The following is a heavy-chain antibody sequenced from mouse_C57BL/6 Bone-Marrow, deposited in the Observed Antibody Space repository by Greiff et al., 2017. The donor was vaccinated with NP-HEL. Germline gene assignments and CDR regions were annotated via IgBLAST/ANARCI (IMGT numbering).Heavy chain of an antibody. V-gene: IGHV1-69*01. Sequence: QVQLQQPGAELVMPGASVKLSCKASGYTFTSYWLHWVKQRPGQGLEWIGEIDPSDSYTNYNQKFKGKSTLTVDKSSSTAYMQLSSLTSEDSAVYYGARLYGYHWYFDVWGTGTTVTVSS. CDR1: GYTFTSYW. D-gene: IGHD2-2*01. CDR3: ARLYGYHWYFDV. J-gene: IGHJ1*03. CDR2: IDPSDSYT.